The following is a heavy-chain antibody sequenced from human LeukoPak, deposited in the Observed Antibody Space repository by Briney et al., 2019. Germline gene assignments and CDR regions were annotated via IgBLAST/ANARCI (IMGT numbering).Heavy chain of an antibody. J-gene: IGHJ4*02. CDR1: GGSIRSYF. V-gene: IGHV4-4*07. D-gene: IGHD2-8*01. CDR2: IDTTGST. Sequence: PSETLSLTCSVSGGSIRSYFWNWIRQPAGKGLEWIGRIDTTGSTNYNPSLKSRVTMSVDTSKNQFSLKLTSVTAADTAVYYCARAVPNTANFEFWGQGTLVTVSS. CDR3: ARAVPNTANFEF.